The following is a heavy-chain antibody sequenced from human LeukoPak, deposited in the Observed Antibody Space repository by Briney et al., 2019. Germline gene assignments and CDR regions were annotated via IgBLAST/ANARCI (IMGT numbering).Heavy chain of an antibody. CDR3: AREGDCGGDCYLHFDY. D-gene: IGHD2-21*02. Sequence: GGSLRLSCAASGFAFSSFAVHWVRQAPGKGLEWVAVISYDGSNKYYADSVKGRFTISRDNPKNRLYLQMNSLRAEDTAVYYCAREGDCGGDCYLHFDYWGQGTLVTVSS. V-gene: IGHV3-30*04. CDR2: ISYDGSNK. J-gene: IGHJ4*02. CDR1: GFAFSSFA.